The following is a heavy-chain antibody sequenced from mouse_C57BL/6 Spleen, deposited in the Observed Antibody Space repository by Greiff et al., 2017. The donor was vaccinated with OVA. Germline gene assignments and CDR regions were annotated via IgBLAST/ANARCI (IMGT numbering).Heavy chain of an antibody. CDR2: IYPGDGDT. D-gene: IGHD1-1*01. CDR3: ARSPLTTVRGNYFDY. CDR1: GYAFSSYW. J-gene: IGHJ2*01. Sequence: QVQLQQSGAELVKPGASVKISCKASGYAFSSYWMNWVKQRPGKGLEWIGQIYPGDGDTNYNGKFKGKATLTADKSSSTAYMQLSSLTSEDSAVYFCARSPLTTVRGNYFDYWGQGTTLTVSS. V-gene: IGHV1-80*01.